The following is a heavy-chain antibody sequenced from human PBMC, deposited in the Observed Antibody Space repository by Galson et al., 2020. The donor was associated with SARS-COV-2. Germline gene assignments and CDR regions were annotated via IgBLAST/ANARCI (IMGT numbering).Heavy chain of an antibody. D-gene: IGHD1-26*01. CDR1: GFIFSGYE. V-gene: IGHV3-48*03. CDR2: ISSSGGTI. CDR3: ARVRSVGPSDY. J-gene: IGHJ4*02. Sequence: GGSLRLSCAASGFIFSGYEMNWVRQAPRKGLEWLSYISSSGGTIYYADSVKGRFSISRDNAKNSLYLQMNSLRAEDTAVYYCARVRSVGPSDYWGQGTLVTVSS.